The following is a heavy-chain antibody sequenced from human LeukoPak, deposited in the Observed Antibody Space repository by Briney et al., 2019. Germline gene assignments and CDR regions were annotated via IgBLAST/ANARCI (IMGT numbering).Heavy chain of an antibody. CDR1: GFTFSTYN. CDR2: ITSSSTNI. CDR3: ATSGNYYLKY. D-gene: IGHD1-26*01. J-gene: IGHJ4*02. Sequence: GGSLRLSCAASGFTFSTYNMNWVRQAPGKGLEWVSHITSSSTNIYYADSVKGRFTISRDNAKTALSLQMNSLRDEDTAVYYRATSGNYYLKYWGQGTLVTVSS. V-gene: IGHV3-48*02.